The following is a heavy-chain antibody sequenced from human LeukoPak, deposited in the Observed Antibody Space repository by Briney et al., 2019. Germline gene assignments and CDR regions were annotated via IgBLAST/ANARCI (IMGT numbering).Heavy chain of an antibody. CDR1: GFTFSSYW. Sequence: PGGSLRLSCAASGFTFSSYWMHWVRQAPGKGLVWVSRINSDGSSTTYAGSVKGRFTISRDNAKNTLYLQMNSLRAEDTAVYYCAKEGGTGTRFDYWGQGTLVTVSS. J-gene: IGHJ4*02. D-gene: IGHD1-7*01. CDR2: INSDGSST. V-gene: IGHV3-74*01. CDR3: AKEGGTGTRFDY.